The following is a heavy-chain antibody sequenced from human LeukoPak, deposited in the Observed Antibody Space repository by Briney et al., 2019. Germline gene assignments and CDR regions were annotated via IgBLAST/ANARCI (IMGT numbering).Heavy chain of an antibody. D-gene: IGHD3-10*01. J-gene: IGHJ5*02. CDR2: ISYSGST. CDR3: ARVPRGSGSYSLFWFDP. V-gene: IGHV4-59*01. CDR1: GGSKSSYY. Sequence: SETLSLTCTVSGGSKSSYYWSWIRQPPGKGLEWIGYISYSGSTNYNPSLKSRVTISVDTSKNQFSLKLSSVTAADTAVYYCARVPRGSGSYSLFWFDPWGQGTLVTVSS.